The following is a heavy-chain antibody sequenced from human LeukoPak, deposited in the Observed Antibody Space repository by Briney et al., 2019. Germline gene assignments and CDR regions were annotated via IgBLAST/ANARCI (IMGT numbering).Heavy chain of an antibody. CDR3: ARGPSVYGY. Sequence: SETLSLTCTVSGGSISSYYWSWIRQPPGKGLEWIGYIYYSGSTNYNPSLKSRVTISVDTSKNQFSLKLSSVTAADTAVYYCARGPSVYGYWGQGTLVTVSS. J-gene: IGHJ4*02. CDR2: IYYSGST. CDR1: GGSISSYY. V-gene: IGHV4-59*01. D-gene: IGHD3-10*01.